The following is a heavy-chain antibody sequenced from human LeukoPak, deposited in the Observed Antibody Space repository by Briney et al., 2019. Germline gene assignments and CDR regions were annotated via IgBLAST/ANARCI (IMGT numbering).Heavy chain of an antibody. D-gene: IGHD3-9*01. CDR3: SKGSFDWPTE. CDR1: RFTFSNRG. CDR2: IWYDGNDQ. V-gene: IGHV3-30*02. Sequence: PGGSLRLSCAASRFTFSNRGVHWVRQAPGKGLEWVAFIWYDGNDQYFADSMKGRFTISRDNSKNTLYLQMNSLRLEDTAVYYCSKGSFDWPTEWGQGTLVTVSS. J-gene: IGHJ4*02.